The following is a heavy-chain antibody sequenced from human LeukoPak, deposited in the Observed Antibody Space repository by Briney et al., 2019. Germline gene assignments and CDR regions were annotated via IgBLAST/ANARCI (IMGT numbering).Heavy chain of an antibody. J-gene: IGHJ4*02. CDR2: INPSGGST. D-gene: IGHD2-15*01. V-gene: IGHV1-46*01. CDR3: AIQTLYCSGGSCYYYFDY. Sequence: VASVKVSCKASGYTFTSYYMHWVRQAPGQGLEWMGIINPSGGSTSYAQKFQGRVTMTRDTSTSTVYMELSSLRSEDTAVYYCAIQTLYCSGGSCYYYFDYWGQGTLVTVSS. CDR1: GYTFTSYY.